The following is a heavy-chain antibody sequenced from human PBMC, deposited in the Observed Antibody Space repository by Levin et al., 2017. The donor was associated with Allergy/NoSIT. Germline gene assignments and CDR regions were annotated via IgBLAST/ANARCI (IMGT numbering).Heavy chain of an antibody. J-gene: IGHJ3*02. D-gene: IGHD2-2*01. CDR3: ASPSVSSAFDI. CDR1: GFTVSSNY. V-gene: IGHV3-53*01. CDR2: IYSGGST. Sequence: GGSLRLSCAASGFTVSSNYMSWVRQAPGKGLEWVSVIYSGGSTYYADSVKGRFTISRDNSKNTLYLQMNSLRAEDTAVYYCASPSVSSAFDIWGQGTMVTVSS.